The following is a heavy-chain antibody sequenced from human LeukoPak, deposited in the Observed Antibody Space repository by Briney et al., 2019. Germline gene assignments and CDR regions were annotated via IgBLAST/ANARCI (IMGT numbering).Heavy chain of an antibody. CDR3: ARDVLWFGELLPVF. CDR2: ISYDGSNK. J-gene: IGHJ4*02. V-gene: IGHV3-30*14. Sequence: PGGSLRLSCAASGFTSCSYAMHGFREAPGKGLEGVAVISYDGSNKYSVDSVKGRFTISRDNSKNTLYLQINSLRAEDTAVYYCARDVLWFGELLPVFWGQGTLVTFSS. D-gene: IGHD3-10*01. CDR1: GFTSCSYA.